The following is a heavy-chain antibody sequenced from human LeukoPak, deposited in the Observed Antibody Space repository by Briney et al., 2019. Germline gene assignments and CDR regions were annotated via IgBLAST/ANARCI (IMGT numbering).Heavy chain of an antibody. D-gene: IGHD4-17*01. V-gene: IGHV3-23*01. Sequence: PGGSLRLSCAASRFTFSTYAMSWVRQAPGKGLGWVSSISGSGGSTNYADSVKGRFTISRDNSRNTLSLQMNSLRAEDTAVYYCARARTTVTTPYFQHWGQGTLVTVSS. CDR3: ARARTTVTTPYFQH. J-gene: IGHJ1*01. CDR2: ISGSGGST. CDR1: RFTFSTYA.